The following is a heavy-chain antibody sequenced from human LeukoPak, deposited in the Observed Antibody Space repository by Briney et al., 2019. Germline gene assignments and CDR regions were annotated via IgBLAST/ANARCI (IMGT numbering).Heavy chain of an antibody. J-gene: IGHJ3*02. Sequence: PGGSLRLSCAASGFTFSRHVMHWVRQAPGKGLEWVPLIWYDGSNKNYADSVKGRFTISRHNSKNTLYLQMNSLRAEDTAVYYCAREVGGSAFDIWGQGTMVTVSS. D-gene: IGHD3-16*01. CDR2: IWYDGSNK. V-gene: IGHV3-30*02. CDR3: AREVGGSAFDI. CDR1: GFTFSRHV.